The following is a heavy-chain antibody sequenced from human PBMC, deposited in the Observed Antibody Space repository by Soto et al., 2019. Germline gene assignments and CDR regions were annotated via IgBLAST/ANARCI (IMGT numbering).Heavy chain of an antibody. CDR1: GGSFSGYY. Sequence: SETLSLTCAVYGGSFSGYYWSWIRQPPGKGLEWIGEINHSGSTYYNPSLKSRVTISVDTSKNQFSLKLSSVTAADTAVYYCARARYDLDVWGQGTTVTVSS. V-gene: IGHV4-34*09. CDR3: ARARYDLDV. D-gene: IGHD1-20*01. J-gene: IGHJ6*02. CDR2: INHSGST.